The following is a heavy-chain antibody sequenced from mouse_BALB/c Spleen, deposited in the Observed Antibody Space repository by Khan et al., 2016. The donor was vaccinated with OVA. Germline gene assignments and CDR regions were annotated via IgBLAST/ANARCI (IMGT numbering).Heavy chain of an antibody. D-gene: IGHD2-14*01. Sequence: QMQLEESGAELARPGASVKMSCKASGYTFTSYTIHWIKKRPGQGLEWIGYINPSNGYTNYNQKFKDKATLTPDKSSTTAYLQLSSLTSDDSAVYNCVRDGAYHRNDGWFAYWGQGTLVTVSA. V-gene: IGHV1-4*01. J-gene: IGHJ3*01. CDR1: GYTFTSYT. CDR3: VRDGAYHRNDGWFAY. CDR2: INPSNGYT.